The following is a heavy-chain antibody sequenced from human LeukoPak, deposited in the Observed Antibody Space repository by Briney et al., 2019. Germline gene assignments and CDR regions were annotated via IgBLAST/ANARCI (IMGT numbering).Heavy chain of an antibody. CDR2: INHSGST. Sequence: KTSETLSLTCAVYGGSFSGYYWSWIRQPPGKGLEWIGEINHSGSTNYNPSLKSRVTISVDTSKNQFSLKLSSVTAADTAVYYCARDGGDDIRLRFDPWGQGTLVTVSS. CDR1: GGSFSGYY. D-gene: IGHD3-9*01. CDR3: ARDGGDDIRLRFDP. J-gene: IGHJ5*02. V-gene: IGHV4-34*01.